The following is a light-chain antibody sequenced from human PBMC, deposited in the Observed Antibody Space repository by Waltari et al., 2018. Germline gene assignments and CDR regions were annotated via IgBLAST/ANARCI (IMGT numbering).Light chain of an antibody. CDR2: DAS. CDR3: QQRSSWGFT. J-gene: IGKJ3*01. CDR1: QRISTD. V-gene: IGKV3-11*01. Sequence: ERVMTQSPATLSVSPGERATLSCRASQRISTDLAWYQQKPGQSPRLLIYDASNRATGIPARFSGSGFGTGFTLTISNLDPEDSAIYYCQQRSSWGFTFGPGTKVEIK.